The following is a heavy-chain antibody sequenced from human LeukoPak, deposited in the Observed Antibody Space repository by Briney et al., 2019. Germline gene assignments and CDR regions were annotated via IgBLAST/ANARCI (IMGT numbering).Heavy chain of an antibody. V-gene: IGHV4-59*01. J-gene: IGHJ5*02. CDR2: IYYSGST. CDR1: GGSISSYY. Sequence: SETLSLTCTVSGGSISSYYWSRIRQPPGKGLEWIGNIYYSGSTNYNPSLKSRVTISIDPSKNQFSLKLSSVTAADTAIYYCVKDNGRWFDPWSQGTLVIVSS. CDR3: VKDNGRWFDP. D-gene: IGHD1-26*01.